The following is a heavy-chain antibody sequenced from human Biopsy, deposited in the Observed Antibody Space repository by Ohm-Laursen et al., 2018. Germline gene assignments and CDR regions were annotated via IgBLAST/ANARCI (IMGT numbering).Heavy chain of an antibody. CDR2: IWYDGSNK. J-gene: IGHJ4*02. CDR3: AKCMTGGSNYYFHH. D-gene: IGHD2-8*01. CDR1: GFTFSSYG. Sequence: SLRLSCSASGFTFSSYGMHWVRQAPGKGLEWVAAIWYDGSNKNYADSVKGRFTISRDNSKSTLYLQMNSLGGEDTTVYYCAKCMTGGSNYYFHHCGQGTLVTVSS. V-gene: IGHV3-33*06.